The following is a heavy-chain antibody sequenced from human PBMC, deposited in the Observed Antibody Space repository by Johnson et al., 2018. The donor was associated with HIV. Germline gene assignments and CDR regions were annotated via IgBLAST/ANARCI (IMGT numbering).Heavy chain of an antibody. CDR2: ISSSGSTI. Sequence: QVQLVESGGGLVKPGGSLRLSCAASGFTFSDHYMSWIRQAPGKGLEWVSYISSSGSTIYYADSVKGRFTISRDNAKNSLYLQMNSLRAEDTAVYYCAKDLFTEREDDVFDVWGQGTMVTVSS. J-gene: IGHJ3*01. D-gene: IGHD1-26*01. CDR3: AKDLFTEREDDVFDV. CDR1: GFTFSDHY. V-gene: IGHV3-11*04.